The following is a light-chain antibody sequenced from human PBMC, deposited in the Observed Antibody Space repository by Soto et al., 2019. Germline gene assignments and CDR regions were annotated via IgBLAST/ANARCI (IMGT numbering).Light chain of an antibody. V-gene: IGKV3-15*01. CDR2: GSS. J-gene: IGKJ5*01. Sequence: EILLTQSPATLSVSPWEIATLSCSATETISTNLAWFQRKPGQPPRLLIYGSSTRATGVPDRFSGSGSGTEFTLIISSLQSEDVALYYCQQYSNWPPAITFGQGTRLEIK. CDR3: QQYSNWPPAIT. CDR1: ETISTN.